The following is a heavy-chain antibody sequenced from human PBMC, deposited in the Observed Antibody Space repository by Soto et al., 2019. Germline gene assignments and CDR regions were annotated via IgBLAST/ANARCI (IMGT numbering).Heavy chain of an antibody. J-gene: IGHJ3*02. CDR1: VGTLRSYA. CDR2: SIPIFGTA. CDR3: ASSYAYNSSGDSVVSFDI. Sequence: QLQLVQSGAEVKKPGSSVKVSCKASVGTLRSYAISWVRPAPGEGLEWMGGSIPIFGTANYAQRFQGRVTFTADQPTSKDYMGLSSLRSVDTAVESGASSYAYNSSGDSVVSFDIWGQVTMVTVAS. D-gene: IGHD3-22*01. V-gene: IGHV1-69*01.